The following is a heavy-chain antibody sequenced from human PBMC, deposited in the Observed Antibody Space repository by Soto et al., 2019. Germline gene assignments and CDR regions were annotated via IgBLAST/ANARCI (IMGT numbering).Heavy chain of an antibody. CDR1: GYTFTSYG. CDR3: ARAVAVAGVGY. CDR2: ISAYNGNT. Sequence: QVQLVQSGAEVKKPGASVKVSCKASGYTFTSYGISWVRQATGQGLEWMGWISAYNGNTNYAQKIQGRVTMTTDTTTRTADMELRSLRSDDTAVFYYARAVAVAGVGYWGQGTLVTVSS. V-gene: IGHV1-18*01. J-gene: IGHJ4*02. D-gene: IGHD6-19*01.